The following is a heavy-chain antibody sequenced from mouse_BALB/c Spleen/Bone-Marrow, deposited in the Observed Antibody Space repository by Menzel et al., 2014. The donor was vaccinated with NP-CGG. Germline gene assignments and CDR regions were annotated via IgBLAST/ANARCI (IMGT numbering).Heavy chain of an antibody. Sequence: VQLQQSGPELVRPGVSVKISCKGSGYTFTDYAMHWVKQSHTKSLEWIGVISTYSGNTNYNQKFKGKATMTVDKSSSXAYVELARLTSEDCGLYFCAGGNPGFHSLDYWGQGTSVTVSS. V-gene: IGHV1-67*01. CDR1: GYTFTDYA. J-gene: IGHJ4*01. CDR2: ISTYSGNT. CDR3: AGGNPGFHSLDY.